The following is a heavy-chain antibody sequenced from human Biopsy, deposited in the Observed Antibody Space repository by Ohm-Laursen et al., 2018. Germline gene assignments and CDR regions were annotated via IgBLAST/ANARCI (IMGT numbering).Heavy chain of an antibody. J-gene: IGHJ5*02. V-gene: IGHV1-2*02. Sequence: ASVKVSCKPSGYTFTAHYVHWVRQAPGQGLEGMGWINPNSGATSYAQNFQGRVTLTRDTSTSTAHMELSNLRSEDTAVYYCARGSPRRVSIFEASIYWFDTWGQGTLVTVSS. CDR2: INPNSGAT. CDR3: ARGSPRRVSIFEASIYWFDT. D-gene: IGHD6-6*01. CDR1: GYTFTAHY.